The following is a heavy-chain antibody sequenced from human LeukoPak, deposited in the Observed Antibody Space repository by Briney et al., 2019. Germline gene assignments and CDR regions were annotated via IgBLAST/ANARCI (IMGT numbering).Heavy chain of an antibody. Sequence: PGGSLRLSCAAPGFAFSTYAMTWVRQAPGKGLEWVSAILSSGAGAYYADSVKGRFTISRDNAKNSLYLQMNSLRAEDTAIYYCARGSCTGAFCYLSERHWFDPWGQGTLVTVSS. V-gene: IGHV3-23*01. J-gene: IGHJ5*02. CDR1: GFAFSTYA. D-gene: IGHD2-8*02. CDR2: ILSSGAGA. CDR3: ARGSCTGAFCYLSERHWFDP.